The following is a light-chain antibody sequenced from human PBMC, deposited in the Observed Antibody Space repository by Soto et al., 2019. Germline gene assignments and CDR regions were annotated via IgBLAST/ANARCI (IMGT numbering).Light chain of an antibody. CDR1: QSVSSN. V-gene: IGKV3-15*01. CDR2: GAS. J-gene: IGKJ2*01. Sequence: ELVMTQSPATLSVSPGERATLSCRASQSVSSNLAWYQQQPGQAPRLLIYGASTRATGIPARFGGSGSGTEFTLTISSLQSENFAVYYCQQYNNWPPVNFGQGTKLEIK. CDR3: QQYNNWPPVN.